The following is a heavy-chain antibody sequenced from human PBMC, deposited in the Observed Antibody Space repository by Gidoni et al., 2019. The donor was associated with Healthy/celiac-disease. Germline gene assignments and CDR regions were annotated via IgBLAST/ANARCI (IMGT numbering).Heavy chain of an antibody. CDR1: GFTFSSYS. CDR2: ISSSSSYI. V-gene: IGHV3-21*01. J-gene: IGHJ5*02. D-gene: IGHD4-17*01. CDR3: ARVYGDYETP. Sequence: EVQLVESGGGMVKPGGALRLACAASGFTFSSYSMNWVRQAPGKGLEWVSSISSSSSYIYYADSVKGRFTISRDNAKNSLYLQMNSLRAEDTAVYYCARVYGDYETPWGQGTLVTVSS.